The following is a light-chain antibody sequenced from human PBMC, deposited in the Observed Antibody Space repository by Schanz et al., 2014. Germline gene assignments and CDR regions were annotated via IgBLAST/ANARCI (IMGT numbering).Light chain of an antibody. CDR2: DAS. Sequence: DIQMTQSPSSLSASVGDRVTITCQASQDISNYLNWYQQKPGKAPKLLIYDASNLETGVPSRFSGSGSGTDFTLTISGLQPDDFATYYCQQYDSYSRTFGQGTKVEIK. J-gene: IGKJ1*01. CDR3: QQYDSYSRT. CDR1: QDISNY. V-gene: IGKV1-33*01.